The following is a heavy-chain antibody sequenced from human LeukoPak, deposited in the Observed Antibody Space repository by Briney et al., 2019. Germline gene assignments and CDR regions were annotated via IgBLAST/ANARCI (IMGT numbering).Heavy chain of an antibody. D-gene: IGHD3-22*01. CDR2: INHSGST. Sequence: PSETLSLTCAVYDGSFSGYYWSWIRQPPGKGLEWIGEINHSGSTNYNPSPKSRVTISVDTSKNQFSLKLSSVTAADTAVYYCARLGYYYDSSGYITDYWGQGTLVTVSS. V-gene: IGHV4-34*01. CDR3: ARLGYYYDSSGYITDY. CDR1: DGSFSGYY. J-gene: IGHJ4*02.